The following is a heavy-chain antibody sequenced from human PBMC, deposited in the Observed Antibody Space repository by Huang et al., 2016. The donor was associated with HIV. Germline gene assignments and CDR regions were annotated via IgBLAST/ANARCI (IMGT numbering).Heavy chain of an antibody. D-gene: IGHD1-26*01. CDR3: ARHITVGATAPFDF. J-gene: IGHJ4*02. V-gene: IGHV4-39*01. CDR1: CGSITSSRYY. CDR2: IYYSGST. Sequence: QLQLQESGPGLVMPSETLSLTCTVSCGSITSSRYYCGWIRQPPGKGLEWIGTIYYSGSTSYRPSLKSRVTISVATSKNQFSLKLSSVTAADTAIYYCARHITVGATAPFDFWGQGALVTVSS.